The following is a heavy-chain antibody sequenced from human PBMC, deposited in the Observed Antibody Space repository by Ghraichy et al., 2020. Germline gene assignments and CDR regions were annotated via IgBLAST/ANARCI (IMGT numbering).Heavy chain of an antibody. CDR3: ARRHQQHLPLGRFDP. V-gene: IGHV4-39*01. D-gene: IGHD6-13*01. CDR2: IYYSGST. J-gene: IGHJ5*02. CDR1: GGSISSSSYY. Sequence: SETLSLTCTVSGGSISSSSYYWGWIRQPPGKGLEWIGSIYYSGSTYYNPSLKSRVTISVDTSKNQFSLKLSSVTAADTAVYYCARRHQQHLPLGRFDPWGQGTLVTVSS.